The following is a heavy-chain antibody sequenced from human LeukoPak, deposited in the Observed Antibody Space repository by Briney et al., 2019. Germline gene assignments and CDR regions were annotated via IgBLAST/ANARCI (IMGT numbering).Heavy chain of an antibody. V-gene: IGHV3-21*01. J-gene: IGHJ3*02. Sequence: GSLRLSCAASGFTFSSYSMNWVRQAPGKGLEWVSSISSSSSYIYYADSAKGRFTISRDNAKNSLYLQMNSLRAEDTAVYYCARDRWAVAEAFDIWGQGTMVTVSS. CDR1: GFTFSSYS. CDR2: ISSSSSYI. CDR3: ARDRWAVAEAFDI. D-gene: IGHD6-19*01.